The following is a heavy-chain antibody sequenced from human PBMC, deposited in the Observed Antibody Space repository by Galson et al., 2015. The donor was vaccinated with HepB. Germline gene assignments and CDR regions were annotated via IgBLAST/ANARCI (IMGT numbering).Heavy chain of an antibody. CDR1: GYTFTSYA. CDR3: ASDLPGIAVAGTLVL. CDR2: INAGNGNT. J-gene: IGHJ4*02. Sequence: VKVSCKASGYTFTSYAMHWVRQAPGQRLEWMGWINAGNGNTKYSQKFQGRVTITRDTSASTAYMELSSLRSEDTAVYYCASDLPGIAVAGTLVLWGQGTLVTVSS. D-gene: IGHD6-19*01. V-gene: IGHV1-3*01.